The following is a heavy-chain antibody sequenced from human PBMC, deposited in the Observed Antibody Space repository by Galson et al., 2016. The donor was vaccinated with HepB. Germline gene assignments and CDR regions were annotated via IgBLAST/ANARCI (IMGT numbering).Heavy chain of an antibody. Sequence: SLRLSCAASGFTFNTYGMNWVRQAPGKGLEWISFISSRSDIIHYADSVKGRFTISRDNAKNALYLQMNSLRDEDMAVYYCARNPEVNIILQHWGQGTLVTVSS. CDR1: GFTFNTYG. CDR2: ISSRSDII. J-gene: IGHJ1*01. D-gene: IGHD2/OR15-2a*01. V-gene: IGHV3-48*02. CDR3: ARNPEVNIILQH.